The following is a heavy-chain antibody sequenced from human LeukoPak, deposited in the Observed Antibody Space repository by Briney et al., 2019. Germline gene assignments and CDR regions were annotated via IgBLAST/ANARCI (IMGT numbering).Heavy chain of an antibody. V-gene: IGHV1-24*01. Sequence: GASVKVSCKVSGYTLTELSMHWVRQAPGKGLEWMGGFDPEDGETIYAQKFQGRVTMTEDTSTDTAYMELSSLRSEDTALYYWATPPPRVRYFDWLFAFDYWGQGTLVTVSS. CDR1: GYTLTELS. D-gene: IGHD3-9*01. CDR2: FDPEDGET. CDR3: ATPPPRVRYFDWLFAFDY. J-gene: IGHJ4*02.